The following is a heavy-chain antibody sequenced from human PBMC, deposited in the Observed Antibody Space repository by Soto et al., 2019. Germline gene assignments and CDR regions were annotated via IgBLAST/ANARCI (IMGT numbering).Heavy chain of an antibody. Sequence: GGSLRLSCAGSGFTFYMYWIHWVRQVPGKGPVCVAPIYKQGTSADDADAVKGRLTISRDNANDTLYLQMNVVRAEDSAPYHCTRGPRATPAGTRAHWGQGTLVTVSS. J-gene: IGHJ4*02. CDR3: TRGPRATPAGTRAH. V-gene: IGHV3-74*01. CDR1: GFTFYMYW. D-gene: IGHD6-13*01. CDR2: IYKQGTSA.